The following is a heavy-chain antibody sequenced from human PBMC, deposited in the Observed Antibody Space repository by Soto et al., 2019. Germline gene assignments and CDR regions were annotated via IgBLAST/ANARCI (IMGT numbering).Heavy chain of an antibody. Sequence: SVKVTCKDSGGPFSSYAISWVRHAPGQGLEWMGGIIPIFGTANYAQKFQGRVTITADESTSTAYMELSSLRSEDTAVYYGARAPHYDHVWGSYRPNPPHFDFWGQGTLVTVSS. D-gene: IGHD3-16*02. CDR1: GGPFSSYA. V-gene: IGHV1-69*01. CDR3: ARAPHYDHVWGSYRPNPPHFDF. CDR2: IIPIFGTA. J-gene: IGHJ5*01.